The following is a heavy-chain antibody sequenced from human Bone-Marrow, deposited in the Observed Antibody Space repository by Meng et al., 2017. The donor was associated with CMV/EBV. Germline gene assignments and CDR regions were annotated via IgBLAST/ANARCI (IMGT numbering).Heavy chain of an antibody. D-gene: IGHD6-19*01. Sequence: GGSLRLSCATSGFTFSSYGMHWVRQAPGKGLEWVAVIWYDGSDKYYADSVKGRFTISRDNSKNTLSLQMNSLRAEDTAVYYCAKGQSSGWGGGMAVWGQGTTVTVS. J-gene: IGHJ6*02. CDR2: IWYDGSDK. CDR1: GFTFSSYG. V-gene: IGHV3-33*06. CDR3: AKGQSSGWGGGMAV.